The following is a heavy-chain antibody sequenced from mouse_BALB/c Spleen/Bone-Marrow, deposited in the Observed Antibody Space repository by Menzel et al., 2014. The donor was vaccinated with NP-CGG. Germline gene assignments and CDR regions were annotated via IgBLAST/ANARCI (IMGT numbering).Heavy chain of an antibody. V-gene: IGHV1-80*01. CDR1: GNAFSRSW. CDR3: AGSTPLAY. D-gene: IGHD1-1*01. J-gene: IGHJ3*01. Sequence: QVQLKQSGAELVRPGSSVKISCKASGNAFSRSWMNWVKQRPGQGLEWIGQIYPGDNDTNYSGKFKGRATLTADKSSGTAYMQLSSLTSEDSAVYFCAGSTPLAYWGQGTLVTVSA. CDR2: IYPGDNDT.